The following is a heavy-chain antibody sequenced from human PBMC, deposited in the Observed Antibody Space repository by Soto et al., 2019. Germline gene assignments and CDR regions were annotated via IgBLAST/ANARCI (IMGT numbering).Heavy chain of an antibody. V-gene: IGHV4-30-2*01. D-gene: IGHD1-26*01. CDR1: GGSISSGGYS. CDR2: IYHSGST. J-gene: IGHJ4*02. CDR3: AKRAWGYFYFDY. Sequence: TLSLTCAVSGGSISSGGYSWSWIRQPPGKGLEWIGYIYHSGSTYYNPSLKSRVTISVDRSKNQFSLKLSSVTAADTAVYYCAKRAWGYFYFDYSGQGTLVTVSS.